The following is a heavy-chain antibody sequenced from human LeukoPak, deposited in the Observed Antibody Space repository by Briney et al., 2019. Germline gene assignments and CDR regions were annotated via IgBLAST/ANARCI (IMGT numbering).Heavy chain of an antibody. CDR2: IYYSGST. Sequence: SETLSLTCTVSGGSISSYYWSWIRQPPGKGLEWIGYIYYSGSTNYNPPLKSRVTISVDTSKNQFSLKLSSVTAADTAVYYCAIYYYDSSGYYSFDYWGQGTLVTVSS. D-gene: IGHD3-22*01. CDR3: AIYYYDSSGYYSFDY. CDR1: GGSISSYY. V-gene: IGHV4-59*01. J-gene: IGHJ4*02.